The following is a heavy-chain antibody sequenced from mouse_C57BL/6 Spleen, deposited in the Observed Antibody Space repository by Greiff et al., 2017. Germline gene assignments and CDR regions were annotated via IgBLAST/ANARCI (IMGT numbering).Heavy chain of an antibody. D-gene: IGHD4-1*01. CDR3: ARHWDWYFDV. CDR1: GYTFTSYW. J-gene: IGHJ1*03. CDR2: IDPSDSYT. V-gene: IGHV1-69*01. Sequence: QVQLQQPGAELVMPGASVKLSCKASGYTFTSYWMHWVKQRPGQGLEWIGEIDPSDSYTNYNQKFKGKSTLTVDKSSSTAYMPLSSLTSEDSAVYYCARHWDWYFDVWGTGTTVTVSS.